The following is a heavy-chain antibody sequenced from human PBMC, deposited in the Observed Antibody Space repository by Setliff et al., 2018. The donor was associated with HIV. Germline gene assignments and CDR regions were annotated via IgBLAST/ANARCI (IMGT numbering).Heavy chain of an antibody. V-gene: IGHV1-2*02. D-gene: IGHD7-27*01. Sequence: ASVKVSCKPSGFTFTGYYLHWVRQAPGQGLEWMGWINPNNGDTNYGQRFQGRVTMTRDTSITTVYMVLNRLTPGDTAVYYCASPYENNSGPDYWGQGTPVTVSS. CDR1: GFTFTGYY. CDR2: INPNNGDT. CDR3: ASPYENNSGPDY. J-gene: IGHJ4*02.